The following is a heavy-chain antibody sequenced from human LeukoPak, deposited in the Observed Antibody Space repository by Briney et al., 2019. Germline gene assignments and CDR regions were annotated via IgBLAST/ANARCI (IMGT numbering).Heavy chain of an antibody. CDR2: IKQDGSEK. V-gene: IGHV3-7*01. CDR3: AKDRHYDILTGL. D-gene: IGHD3-9*01. J-gene: IGHJ4*02. Sequence: HSGGSLRLSCAASGFSFSNYNMNWVRQAPGKGLEWVANIKQDGSEKHYVDSVKGRFTISRDDAKNSLYLQMSSLRAEDTAVYYCAKDRHYDILTGLWGQGTLVAVSS. CDR1: GFSFSNYN.